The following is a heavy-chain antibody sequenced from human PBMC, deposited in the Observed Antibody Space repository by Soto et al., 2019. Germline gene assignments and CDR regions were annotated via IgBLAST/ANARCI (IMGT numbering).Heavy chain of an antibody. D-gene: IGHD3-22*01. Sequence: GGSLRLSCVASGFTFTTYAMNWVRQAPGKGLEWVSGISGSGGATYYADSVKGRFTISRDNSKNTVYLQMNSLRAEDTAVYYCVKGDLAAYYDSSGYYYHWGQGTLVTVSS. V-gene: IGHV3-23*01. CDR2: ISGSGGAT. CDR1: GFTFTTYA. CDR3: VKGDLAAYYDSSGYYYH. J-gene: IGHJ5*02.